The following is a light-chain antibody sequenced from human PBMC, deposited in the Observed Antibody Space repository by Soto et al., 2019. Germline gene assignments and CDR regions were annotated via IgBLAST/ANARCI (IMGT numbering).Light chain of an antibody. J-gene: IGKJ4*01. CDR1: QDISEY. CDR2: DAS. Sequence: DIQMTQSPSSLSASVGDRVTITCQASQDISEYLHWYQQKPGKAPKLLIYDASNLETGVQSRFSGSGSGTDFTFPITSLQPEDVATYYCHQSDTLPRIFGGGTKVQIK. CDR3: HQSDTLPRI. V-gene: IGKV1-33*01.